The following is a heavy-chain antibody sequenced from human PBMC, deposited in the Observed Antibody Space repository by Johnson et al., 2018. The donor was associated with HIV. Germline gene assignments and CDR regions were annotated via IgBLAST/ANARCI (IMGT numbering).Heavy chain of an antibody. CDR1: GFTISTFW. V-gene: IGHV3-74*02. CDR3: ARAQLLADDAFNN. CDR2: ISGDGSSS. J-gene: IGHJ3*02. D-gene: IGHD6-6*01. Sequence: MQLVESGGGLVQPGGSLRLSCEVSGFTISTFWMHWVRQVPGKGLIWVSRISGDGSSSSYADSVKGRFTISRDNAKNTLYLQLNSLRVEDTAIYYCARAQLLADDAFNNWGQGTMVTVSS.